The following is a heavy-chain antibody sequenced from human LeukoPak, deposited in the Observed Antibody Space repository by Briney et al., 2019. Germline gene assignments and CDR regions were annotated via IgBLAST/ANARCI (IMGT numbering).Heavy chain of an antibody. CDR2: ISYDGSNK. CDR1: GFTFSSYG. Sequence: PRGSLRLSCAASGFTFSSYGMHWVRQAPGKGLEWVAVISYDGSNKYYADSVKGRFTISRDNSKNTLDLQIDSLRAEDTAVYYCAKDQRYGDLSGPFDYWGQGTLVTVSS. V-gene: IGHV3-30*18. J-gene: IGHJ4*02. CDR3: AKDQRYGDLSGPFDY. D-gene: IGHD4-17*01.